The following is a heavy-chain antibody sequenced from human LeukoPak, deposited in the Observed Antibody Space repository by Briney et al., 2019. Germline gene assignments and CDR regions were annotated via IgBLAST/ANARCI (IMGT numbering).Heavy chain of an antibody. Sequence: GESLKISCKGSGYSFTSYWIGWVRQMPGKGLEWMGIIYPGDSDTRYSPSFQGQVTISADKSISTAYLQWSSLRASDTAMYYCASPIFRGAESFDIWGQGTMVTVSS. D-gene: IGHD3-9*01. J-gene: IGHJ3*02. CDR1: GYSFTSYW. CDR2: IYPGDSDT. CDR3: ASPIFRGAESFDI. V-gene: IGHV5-51*01.